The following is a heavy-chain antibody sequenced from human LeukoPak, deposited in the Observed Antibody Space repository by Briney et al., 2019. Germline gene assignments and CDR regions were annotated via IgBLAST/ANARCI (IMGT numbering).Heavy chain of an antibody. D-gene: IGHD3-22*01. CDR3: ARLKSYDSSGHYRGYFDL. V-gene: IGHV3-53*01. CDR1: GFAVRTNY. Sequence: GGSLRLSCAASGFAVRTNYMTWIRQAPGKGLEWVSIVYSSGSIYYADSVKGRFTISRDNSKNTLYLQMSSLRAEDTAVYYCARLKSYDSSGHYRGYFDLWGQGTLVTVSS. J-gene: IGHJ4*02. CDR2: VYSSGSI.